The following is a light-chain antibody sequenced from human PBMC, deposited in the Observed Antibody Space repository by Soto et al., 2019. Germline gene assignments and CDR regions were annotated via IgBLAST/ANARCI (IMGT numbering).Light chain of an antibody. Sequence: DIVMTQSPDSLAVSLGERATINCKSSQSVLYKSNSKNYLAWYQQKPGQPPKLLLYWASTRESGVPDRFSGSGSGPDFTLTISSLQTEDVAVYYCQQYFSTPQTFGQGTKVEIK. CDR1: QSVLYKSNSKNY. CDR3: QQYFSTPQT. CDR2: WAS. J-gene: IGKJ1*01. V-gene: IGKV4-1*01.